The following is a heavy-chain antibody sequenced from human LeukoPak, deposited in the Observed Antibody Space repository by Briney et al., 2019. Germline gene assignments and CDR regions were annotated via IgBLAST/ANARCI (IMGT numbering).Heavy chain of an antibody. V-gene: IGHV3-7*01. J-gene: IGHJ3*02. CDR1: GFTFSSYW. CDR2: IKQDGSEK. CDR3: ARDGSSSWPDAFDI. Sequence: PGGSLRLSCAASGFTFSSYWMSWVRQAPGKGLEWVANIKQDGSEKYYVDSVKGRFTISRDNAKNSLYLQMNSLRAEDTAVYYCARDGSSSWPDAFDIWGQGPMVTVSS. D-gene: IGHD6-13*01.